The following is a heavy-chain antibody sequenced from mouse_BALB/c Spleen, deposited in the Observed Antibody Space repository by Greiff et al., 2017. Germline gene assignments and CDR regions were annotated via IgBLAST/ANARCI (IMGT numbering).Heavy chain of an antibody. CDR2: ISSGSSTI. Sequence: DVMLVESGGGLVQPGGSRKLSCAASGFTFSSFGMHWVRQAPEKGLEWVAYISSGSSTIYYADTVKGRFTISRDNPKNTLFLQMTSLRSEDTAMYYCARSDRYDAYFDYWGQGTTLTVSS. CDR3: ARSDRYDAYFDY. D-gene: IGHD2-14*01. V-gene: IGHV5-17*02. J-gene: IGHJ2*01. CDR1: GFTFSSFG.